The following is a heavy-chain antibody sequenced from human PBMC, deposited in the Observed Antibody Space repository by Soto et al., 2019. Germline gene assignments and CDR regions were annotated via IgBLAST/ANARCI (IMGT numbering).Heavy chain of an antibody. CDR1: GGSISSYY. CDR3: ARDLDY. CDR2: IYYSGST. J-gene: IGHJ4*02. Sequence: PSETLSLTCTASGGSISSYYWSWIRQPPGKGLEWIGYIYYSGSTNYNPSLKSRVTISVDTSKNQFSLKLSSVTAADTAVYYCARDLDYWGQGTLVSVSS. V-gene: IGHV4-59*01.